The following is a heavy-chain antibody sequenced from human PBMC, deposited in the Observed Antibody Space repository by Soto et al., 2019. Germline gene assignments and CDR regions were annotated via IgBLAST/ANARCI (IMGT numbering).Heavy chain of an antibody. J-gene: IGHJ4*02. CDR3: ARGSEYLITFGGVIDY. D-gene: IGHD3-16*02. CDR2: IYYSGST. CDR1: GGSISSGGYY. V-gene: IGHV4-31*03. Sequence: QVQLQESGPGLVKPSQTLSLTCTVSGGSISSGGYYWSWIRQHPGKGLEWIGYIYYSGSTYYNPSQKSRVTISVDTSKNQFSLKLSSVTAADTAVYYCARGSEYLITFGGVIDYWGQGTLVTVSS.